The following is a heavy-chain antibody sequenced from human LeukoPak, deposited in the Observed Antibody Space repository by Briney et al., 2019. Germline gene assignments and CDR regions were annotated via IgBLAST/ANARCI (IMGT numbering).Heavy chain of an antibody. CDR3: ARAVAYYYVSGNYYPGAFDV. CDR1: GFTFSTSW. D-gene: IGHD3-10*01. V-gene: IGHV3-7*05. Sequence: PGGSLRLSCVASGFTFSTSWMNWVGQAPGKGLEWVANIKGDGSVQSYVDSVKDRFTISRDNSKHTLYLQMNSLRADDTAVYYCARAVAYYYVSGNYYPGAFDVWGQGTMVTVSS. CDR2: IKGDGSVQ. J-gene: IGHJ3*01.